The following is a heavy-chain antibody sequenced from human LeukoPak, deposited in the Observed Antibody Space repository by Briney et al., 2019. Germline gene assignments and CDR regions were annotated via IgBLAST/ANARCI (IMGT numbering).Heavy chain of an antibody. Sequence: SETLSLTCGVSGGSFSSHYWTWIRQPPGKGLEWIGEIDPRGSTNYNPSLKSRVTISVDTSKNQFSLKLSSVTAADTAVYYCARVLYRTLDYWGQGTLVTVSS. J-gene: IGHJ4*02. D-gene: IGHD5-12*01. CDR1: GGSFSSHY. CDR2: IDPRGST. V-gene: IGHV4-34*01. CDR3: ARVLYRTLDY.